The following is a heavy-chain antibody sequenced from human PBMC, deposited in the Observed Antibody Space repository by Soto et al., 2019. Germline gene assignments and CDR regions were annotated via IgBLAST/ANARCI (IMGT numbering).Heavy chain of an antibody. Sequence: VASVKVSCKASGGTFSSYAISWVRQAPGQGLEWMGGIIPIFGTANYAQKFQGRVTITADESTSTAYMELSSLRSEDTAVYYCASGDSGYVPYYYYYGTDVWGQGTTVTVSS. V-gene: IGHV1-69*13. D-gene: IGHD5-12*01. CDR3: ASGDSGYVPYYYYYGTDV. J-gene: IGHJ6*02. CDR2: IIPIFGTA. CDR1: GGTFSSYA.